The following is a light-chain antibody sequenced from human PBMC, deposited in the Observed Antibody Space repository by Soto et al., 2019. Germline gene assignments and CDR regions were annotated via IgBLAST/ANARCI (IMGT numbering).Light chain of an antibody. V-gene: IGKV1-33*01. CDR3: QQYENLPT. Sequence: DIQLTQSPSFLSASVGDRVTITCRASQGISSYLAWYQQKPGKAPKLLIYDASNLEAGVPSRLRGSGSGTDFTFTISRLQPEDIGTYYCQQYENLPTFGQGTRLEIK. J-gene: IGKJ5*01. CDR1: QGISSY. CDR2: DAS.